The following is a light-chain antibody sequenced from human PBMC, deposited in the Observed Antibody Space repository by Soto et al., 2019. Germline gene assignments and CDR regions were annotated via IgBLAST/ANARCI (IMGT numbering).Light chain of an antibody. CDR2: EVS. CDR3: SSYTSISTYD. CDR1: ISDVVGYNY. V-gene: IGLV2-14*01. J-gene: IGLJ1*01. Sequence: ALAPPASVSGSPGQSITISGTGTISDVVGYNYVSWYQQYPGKAPKLMIYEVSNRPSGVSNRFSGSKSGNTASLTISGLQAEDEADHYCSSYTSISTYDFGTGTKVTVL.